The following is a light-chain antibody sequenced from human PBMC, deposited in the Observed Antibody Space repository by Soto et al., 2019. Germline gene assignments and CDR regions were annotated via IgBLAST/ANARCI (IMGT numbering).Light chain of an antibody. Sequence: QSVLTQPASVSGSPGQSITISCTGSSSDIGSNDYVSWYRQYPGKAPKLMIYEVTNRPSGVSNRFSGSKSGNTASLTIAGLQAEDEDDYHCSSFTSIDTRVFGGGTKVTVL. J-gene: IGLJ3*02. CDR3: SSFTSIDTRV. V-gene: IGLV2-14*01. CDR1: SSDIGSNDY. CDR2: EVT.